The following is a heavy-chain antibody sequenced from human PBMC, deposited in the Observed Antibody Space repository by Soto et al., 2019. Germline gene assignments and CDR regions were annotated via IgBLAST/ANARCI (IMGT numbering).Heavy chain of an antibody. CDR3: AQDGVAAPLAF. V-gene: IGHV3-23*01. J-gene: IGHJ4*02. D-gene: IGHD6-6*01. CDR1: GFTLSNSA. CDR2: IVGSAGTT. Sequence: EVQLLESGGDLVQPGGSLRLSCATSGFTLSNSAMSWVRQAPGRGLEWVSAIVGSAGTTFYADSVKGRFTISRDNSKNPLYLQMNSLRAEDTAIYYCAQDGVAAPLAFWGQGTLVTVSS.